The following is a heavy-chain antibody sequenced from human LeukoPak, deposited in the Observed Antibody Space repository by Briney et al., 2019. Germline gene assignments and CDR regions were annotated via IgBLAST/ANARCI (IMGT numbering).Heavy chain of an antibody. CDR3: ARLDYYDSTDEYK. J-gene: IGHJ4*02. Sequence: SETLSLTCTVSGGSISSYYWSWIRRPPGKGLEWIGSIYYSGSTYYNPSLKSRVTISVDTSKNQFSLKLSSVTAADTAVYYCARLDYYDSTDEYKWGQGTLVTVSS. CDR1: GGSISSYY. D-gene: IGHD3-22*01. CDR2: IYYSGST. V-gene: IGHV4-59*05.